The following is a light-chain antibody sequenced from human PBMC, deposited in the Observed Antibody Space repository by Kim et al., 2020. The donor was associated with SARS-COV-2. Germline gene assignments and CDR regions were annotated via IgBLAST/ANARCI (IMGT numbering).Light chain of an antibody. CDR2: GKN. J-gene: IGLJ1*01. Sequence: SSELTQDPAVSVALGQTVRITCQGDSLRSYYASWYQQKPGQAPVLVIYGKNNRPSGIPDRFSCSSSGNTASLTITGAQAEDEADYYCNSRDSSGNHVFGT. CDR3: NSRDSSGNHV. CDR1: SLRSYY. V-gene: IGLV3-19*01.